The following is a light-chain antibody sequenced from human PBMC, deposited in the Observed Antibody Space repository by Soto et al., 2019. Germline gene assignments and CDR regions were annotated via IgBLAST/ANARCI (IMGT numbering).Light chain of an antibody. V-gene: IGLV2-23*01. CDR2: EGS. J-gene: IGLJ2*01. CDR1: SSDVGSYNL. Sequence: QSVLTQPASVSGSPGQSITISCTGSSSDVGSYNLVSWYQQHPGKAPKLMIYEGSKRPSGVSNRFSGSKSGNTASLTISGLQAEDEADYYCWSYAGGSTVFGGGTQLTVL. CDR3: WSYAGGSTV.